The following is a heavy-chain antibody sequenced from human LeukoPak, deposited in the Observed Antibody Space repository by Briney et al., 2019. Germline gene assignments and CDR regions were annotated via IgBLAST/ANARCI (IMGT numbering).Heavy chain of an antibody. D-gene: IGHD5-24*01. CDR3: ARVRGMATIADFDY. Sequence: PSETLSLTCTVSGGSISSSSYYWGWIRQPPGKGLEWIGSIYYSGSTYYNPSLKSRVTISVDTSKNQFSLKLSSVTAADTAVYYCARVRGMATIADFDYWGQGTLVTVSS. V-gene: IGHV4-39*07. J-gene: IGHJ4*02. CDR1: GGSISSSSYY. CDR2: IYYSGST.